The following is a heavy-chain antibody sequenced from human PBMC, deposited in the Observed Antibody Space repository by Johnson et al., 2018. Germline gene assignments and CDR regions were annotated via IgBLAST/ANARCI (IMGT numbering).Heavy chain of an antibody. D-gene: IGHD3-3*01. CDR2: LSGRGGIT. V-gene: IGHV3-23*01. CDR1: GITFSVYS. J-gene: IGHJ6*02. CDR3: AKADGTIFPHYYGLDV. Sequence: VQLQESGGGLVQXGGSLRLSCVASGITFSVYSMSWVRRAPGKGLEWVSGLSGRGGITDYEDSVKGRFIISRDNPKNTLYLQMSSLRPEDTAVYYCAKADGTIFPHYYGLDVWGQGTTVTVSS.